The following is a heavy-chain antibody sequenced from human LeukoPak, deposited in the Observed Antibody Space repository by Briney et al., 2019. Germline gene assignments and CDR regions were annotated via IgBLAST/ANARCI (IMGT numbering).Heavy chain of an antibody. CDR1: GGTFSSCA. CDR2: IIPIFGTA. V-gene: IGHV1-69*13. J-gene: IGHJ4*02. CDR3: ARGGYCSGGSCYSFDY. Sequence: SVKVSCKASGGTFSSCAISWVRQAPGQGLEWMGGIIPIFGTANYAQKFQGRVTITADESTSTAYMELSSLRSEDTAVYYCARGGYCSGGSCYSFDYWGQGTLVTVSS. D-gene: IGHD2-15*01.